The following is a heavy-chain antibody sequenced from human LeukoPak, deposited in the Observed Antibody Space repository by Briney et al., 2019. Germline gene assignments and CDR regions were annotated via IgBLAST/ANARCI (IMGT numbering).Heavy chain of an antibody. V-gene: IGHV5-51*01. CDR1: GYSFSNSW. Sequence: GESLKISCKVSGYSFSNSWIGWVRQMPGKGLDWMGIIYPADSDTRYSPSFQGQVTISADKSISTAYLQWSSLKASDTAMYYCARHLESLRWFDPWGQGTLVTVSS. CDR3: ARHLESLRWFDP. CDR2: IYPADSDT. J-gene: IGHJ5*02.